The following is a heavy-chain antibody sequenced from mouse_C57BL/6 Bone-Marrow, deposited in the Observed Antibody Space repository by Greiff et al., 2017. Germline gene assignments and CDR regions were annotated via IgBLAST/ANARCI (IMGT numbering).Heavy chain of an antibody. J-gene: IGHJ3*01. CDR3: TTEGEGEFAY. V-gene: IGHV14-4*01. CDR1: GFNIKDDY. Sequence: VQLQQSGAELVRPGASVKLSCTASGFNIKDDYMHWVKQRPEQGLEWIGWIDPENGDTEYASKFQGKATITADTSSNTAYLQLSSLTSEDTAVDYCTTEGEGEFAYWGQGTLVTVSA. CDR2: IDPENGDT.